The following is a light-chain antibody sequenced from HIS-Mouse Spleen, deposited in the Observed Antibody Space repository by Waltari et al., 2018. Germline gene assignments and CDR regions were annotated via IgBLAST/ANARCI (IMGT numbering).Light chain of an antibody. Sequence: PGQSITISCTGTSSDVGGYNYVSWYQQHPGKAPKLMIYDVSNRPSGVSNRFSGSKSGNTASLTISGLQAEDEADYYCSSYTSSSTPVVFGGGTKLTVL. CDR1: SSDVGGYNY. J-gene: IGLJ2*01. CDR2: DVS. CDR3: SSYTSSSTPVV. V-gene: IGLV2-14*03.